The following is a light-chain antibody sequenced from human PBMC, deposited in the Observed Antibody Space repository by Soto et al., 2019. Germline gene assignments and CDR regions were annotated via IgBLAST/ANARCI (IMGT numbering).Light chain of an antibody. CDR2: GAS. CDR3: QQYGSSGT. J-gene: IGKJ1*01. Sequence: EIVFTQSPSTLALSPGERARLSCRASQSVSSSYVAWYQQRPGQAPRLLIYGASNRATGIPDRFSGSGSGTDFTLTISRLEPEDFAVYYCQQYGSSGTFGQGTKVDIK. V-gene: IGKV3-20*01. CDR1: QSVSSSY.